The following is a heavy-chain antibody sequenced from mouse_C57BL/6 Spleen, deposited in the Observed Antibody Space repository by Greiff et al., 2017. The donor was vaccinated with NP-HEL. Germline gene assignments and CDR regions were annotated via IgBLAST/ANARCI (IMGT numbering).Heavy chain of an antibody. J-gene: IGHJ4*01. D-gene: IGHD1-1*01. CDR2: IYPGDGDT. CDR3: ARRIAITAGMDY. CDR1: GYAFSSYW. V-gene: IGHV1-80*01. Sequence: QVQLQQSGAELVKPGASVKISCKASGYAFSSYWMNWVKQRPGKGLEWIGQIYPGDGDTNYNGKFKGKATLTADKSSSTAYMQLSSLTSEDSAVYFCARRIAITAGMDYWGQGTSVTVSS.